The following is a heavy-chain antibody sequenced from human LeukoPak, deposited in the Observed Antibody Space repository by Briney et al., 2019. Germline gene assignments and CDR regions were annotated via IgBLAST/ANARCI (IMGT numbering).Heavy chain of an antibody. Sequence: SETLSLTCTVSGGSISSYYWSCIRQPAGKGLEWIGRIYTSGSTNYNPSPKSRVTMSVDTSKNQFSLKLSFVTAADTAVYYCASDLDGDYVPHYYYYYMDVWGKGTTVTVSS. CDR3: ASDLDGDYVPHYYYYYMDV. J-gene: IGHJ6*03. V-gene: IGHV4-4*07. CDR1: GGSISSYY. CDR2: IYTSGST. D-gene: IGHD4-17*01.